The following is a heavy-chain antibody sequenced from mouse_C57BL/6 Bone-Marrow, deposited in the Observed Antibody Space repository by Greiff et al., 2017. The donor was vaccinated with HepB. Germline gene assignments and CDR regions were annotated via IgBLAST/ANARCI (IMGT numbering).Heavy chain of an antibody. V-gene: IGHV1-52*01. CDR2: IDPSDSET. D-gene: IGHD1-1*01. CDR3: ASDYYGSTMDN. J-gene: IGHJ4*01. CDR1: GYTFTSYW. Sequence: VQLQQPGAELVRPGSSVKLSCKASGYTFTSYWMHWVKQRPIQGLEWIGNIDPSDSETHYNQKFKDKATLTVDKSSSTAYMQLSSLTSEDSAVYYCASDYYGSTMDNWGQGTSVTVSS.